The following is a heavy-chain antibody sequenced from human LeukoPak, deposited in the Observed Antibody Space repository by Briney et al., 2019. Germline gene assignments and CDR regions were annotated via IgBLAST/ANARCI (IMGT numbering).Heavy chain of an antibody. CDR3: ARWGSCGGDCYMYYFDY. CDR1: GGSISSYY. V-gene: IGHV4-59*01. D-gene: IGHD2-21*02. CDR2: IYYSGST. Sequence: SETLSLTCTVSGGSISSYYWSWIRQPPGKGLEWIGYIYYSGSTNHNPSLKSRVTISVDTSKNQFSLKLSSVTAADTAVYYCARWGSCGGDCYMYYFDYWGQGTLVTVSS. J-gene: IGHJ4*02.